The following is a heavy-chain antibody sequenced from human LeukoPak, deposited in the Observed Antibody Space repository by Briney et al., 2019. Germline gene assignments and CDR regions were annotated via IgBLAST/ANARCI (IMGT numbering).Heavy chain of an antibody. CDR3: APRRVAADKGFDY. CDR1: GYTFTDYY. J-gene: IGHJ4*02. V-gene: IGHV1-2*02. Sequence: EASVKVSCKASGYTFTDYYMHWMRQAPGQGPGWMGWMNPNSGGTNYAQKFQGRVTMTRDTSITTAYMELSSLRSDDTAVYYCAPRRVAADKGFDYWGQGTLVTVSS. CDR2: MNPNSGGT. D-gene: IGHD6-19*01.